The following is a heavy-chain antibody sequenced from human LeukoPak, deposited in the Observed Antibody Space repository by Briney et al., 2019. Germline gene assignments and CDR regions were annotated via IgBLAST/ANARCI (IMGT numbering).Heavy chain of an antibody. D-gene: IGHD1-26*01. J-gene: IGHJ4*02. CDR3: AREQELGSDY. V-gene: IGHV3-48*03. CDR1: GFTFSNYE. Sequence: GGSLRPSLAASGFTFSNYEINWVRQAPGKGLEWVSYISSSGSTIYYADSVKGRFTISRDNAKNSLYLQMNSLRAEDTAVYYCAREQELGSDYWGQGTLVTVSS. CDR2: ISSSGSTI.